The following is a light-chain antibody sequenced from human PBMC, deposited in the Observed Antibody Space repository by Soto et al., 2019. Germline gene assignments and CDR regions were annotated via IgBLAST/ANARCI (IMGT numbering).Light chain of an antibody. V-gene: IGLV2-14*03. CDR3: SSYSSGSTLV. J-gene: IGLJ2*01. CDR1: STDVGGYTY. Sequence: QSALTQPASVSGSPGQSITISCTGSSTDVGGYTYVSWYQQFPGKPPKLMIYEVSNRPSGVSNRFSGSKSGNTASLTISGLQAADEDDYYCSSYSSGSTLVFGGGTKVTVL. CDR2: EVS.